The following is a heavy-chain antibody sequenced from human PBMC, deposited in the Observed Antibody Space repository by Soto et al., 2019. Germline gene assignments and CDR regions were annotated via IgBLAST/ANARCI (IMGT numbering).Heavy chain of an antibody. V-gene: IGHV3-23*01. CDR1: VFTFSSYA. D-gene: IGHD3-3*01. CDR2: ISGSGGST. Sequence: GGSLRLSCAASVFTFSSYAMSWVRQAPGKGLEWVSAISGSGGSTYYADSVKGRFTISRDNSKNTLYLQMNSLRAEDTAVYYCAKDPATYQTNVHLRFLEWFRIYWGQGTLVTVSS. CDR3: AKDPATYQTNVHLRFLEWFRIY. J-gene: IGHJ4*02.